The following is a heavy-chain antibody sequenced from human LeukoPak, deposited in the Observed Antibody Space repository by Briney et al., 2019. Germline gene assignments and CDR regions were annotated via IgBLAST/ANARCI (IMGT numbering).Heavy chain of an antibody. D-gene: IGHD6-13*01. J-gene: IGHJ4*02. CDR2: IYSTGST. V-gene: IGHV4-4*07. Sequence: SETLSLTCTVSGDSISLYYWSWIRQPAGKGLEWIGRIYSTGSTNYSPSLKSRVTMSVDKSKNQFSLNLSSVTAADTAVYYCARGIADPYSFDSWGQGTLVTVSS. CDR3: ARGIADPYSFDS. CDR1: GDSISLYY.